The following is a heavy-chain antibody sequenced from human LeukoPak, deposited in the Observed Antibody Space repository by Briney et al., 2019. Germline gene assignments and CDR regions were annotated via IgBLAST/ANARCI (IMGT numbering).Heavy chain of an antibody. CDR2: ISRSGATT. V-gene: IGHV3-23*01. D-gene: IGHD3-22*01. CDR3: AKDSTQNYYDSSGYNPY. CDR1: GFTFSSYA. Sequence: GGSLRLSFAASGFTFSSYAMNWVRQAPGKGLEWVSDISRSGATTHYADSVKGRFTISRDNSKNTLYLQMNSLRAEDTAVYYCAKDSTQNYYDSSGYNPYWGQGTLVTVSS. J-gene: IGHJ4*02.